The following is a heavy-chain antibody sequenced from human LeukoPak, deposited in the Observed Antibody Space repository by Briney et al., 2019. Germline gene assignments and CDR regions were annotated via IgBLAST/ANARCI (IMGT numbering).Heavy chain of an antibody. CDR2: ISGSGGST. CDR3: AKDFSGSFDY. J-gene: IGHJ4*02. D-gene: IGHD1-26*01. Sequence: GGSLRLSCEISGFTFSSYAMSWVRQAPGKGLEWVSAISGSGGSTYYADSVKGRFTISRDNSKNTLYLQMNSLRAEDTAVYYCAKDFSGSFDYWGQGTLVTVSS. V-gene: IGHV3-23*01. CDR1: GFTFSSYA.